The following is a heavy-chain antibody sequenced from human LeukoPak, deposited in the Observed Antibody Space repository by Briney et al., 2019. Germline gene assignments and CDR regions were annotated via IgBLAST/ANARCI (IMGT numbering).Heavy chain of an antibody. Sequence: PGGSLRLSCAASGFTFSSYGMHWVRQAPGKGLEWVAFIRYDGSNKYYADSVKGRFTISRDNSKNTLYLQMNSLKTEDTAVYYCTTDPGHCSGGSCFDYWGQGTLVTVSS. J-gene: IGHJ4*02. V-gene: IGHV3-30*02. D-gene: IGHD2-15*01. CDR3: TTDPGHCSGGSCFDY. CDR1: GFTFSSYG. CDR2: IRYDGSNK.